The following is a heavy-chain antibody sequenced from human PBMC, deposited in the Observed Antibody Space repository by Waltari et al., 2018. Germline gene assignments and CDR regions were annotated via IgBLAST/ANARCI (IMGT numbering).Heavy chain of an antibody. J-gene: IGHJ4*02. Sequence: EVQLVESGGGLVKPGGSVRLFCVASGFTFHRYNMNWVRQAPGKGREWVSSISSSSNYIYYADSVRGRFTISRDNAKNSLYLQMNSLRAEDTAVYYCAKNFPTPYYFDYWGQGTLVTVSS. V-gene: IGHV3-21*01. CDR2: ISSSSNYI. CDR3: AKNFPTPYYFDY. CDR1: GFTFHRYN.